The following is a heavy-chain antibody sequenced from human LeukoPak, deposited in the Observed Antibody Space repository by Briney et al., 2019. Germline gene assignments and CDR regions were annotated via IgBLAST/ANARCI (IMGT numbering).Heavy chain of an antibody. V-gene: IGHV3-23*01. Sequence: PGGSLRLSCAASGFTFRSFAMNWVRQAPGKGLECVSAISGGGDFTKYADSVKGRFTISRDNSRNTLYMQMNSLRAEDTALYYCAKGGGATIYYYMDVWGKGTTVTVSS. CDR2: ISGGGDFT. D-gene: IGHD5-12*01. J-gene: IGHJ6*03. CDR3: AKGGGATIYYYMDV. CDR1: GFTFRSFA.